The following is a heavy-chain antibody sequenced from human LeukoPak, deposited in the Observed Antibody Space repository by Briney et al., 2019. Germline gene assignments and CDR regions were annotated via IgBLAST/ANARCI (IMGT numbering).Heavy chain of an antibody. CDR1: GFTFSGSA. Sequence: GGSLRLSCAASGFTFSGSAMHWVRQASGKGLEWVGRIRSKANSYATAYAASVKGRFSISRDDSKNTAYLQMNSLRADDTAVYYCAKEEYSHSVGFDYWGQGTLVTVSS. J-gene: IGHJ4*02. V-gene: IGHV3-73*01. D-gene: IGHD6-6*01. CDR3: AKEEYSHSVGFDY. CDR2: IRSKANSYAT.